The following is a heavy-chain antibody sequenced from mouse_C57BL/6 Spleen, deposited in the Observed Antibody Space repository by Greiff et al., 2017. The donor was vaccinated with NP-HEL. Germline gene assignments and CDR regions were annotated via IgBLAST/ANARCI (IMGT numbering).Heavy chain of an antibody. J-gene: IGHJ4*01. D-gene: IGHD1-1*01. Sequence: EVQVVESGGGLVQPGGSLSLSCAASGFTFTDYYMSWVRQPPGKALEWLGFIRNKANGYTTEYSASVKGRFTISRDNSQSILYLQMNALRAEDSATYYCASYYGSSYYAMDYWGQGTSVTVSS. CDR2: IRNKANGYTT. V-gene: IGHV7-3*01. CDR1: GFTFTDYY. CDR3: ASYYGSSYYAMDY.